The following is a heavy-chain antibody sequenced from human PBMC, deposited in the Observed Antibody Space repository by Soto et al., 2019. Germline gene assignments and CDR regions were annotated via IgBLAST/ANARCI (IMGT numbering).Heavy chain of an antibody. Sequence: SETLSLTYTVSGGSISSSSYYWGWIRQPPGKGLEWIGSIYYSGSTYYNPSLKSRVTISVDTSKNQFSLKLSSVTAADTAVYYCARHGGGSGSYYNVRYYFDYWGQGTLVTVSS. CDR1: GGSISSSSYY. J-gene: IGHJ4*02. D-gene: IGHD3-10*01. V-gene: IGHV4-39*01. CDR2: IYYSGST. CDR3: ARHGGGSGSYYNVRYYFDY.